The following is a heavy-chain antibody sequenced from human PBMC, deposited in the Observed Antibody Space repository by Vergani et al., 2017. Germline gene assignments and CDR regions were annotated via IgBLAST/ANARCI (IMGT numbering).Heavy chain of an antibody. D-gene: IGHD6-19*01. CDR2: IWSDASNK. V-gene: IGHV3-33*01. J-gene: IGHJ5*02. Sequence: QVQLVESGGGVVQPVRSLRLSCAAPRFTLCTSGLPSVRQAPRKALEWLSVIWSDASNKDYADSVKGRFTISRDNSKNTLYLQMNSLRAEDTAVYYCARSGGIAVAGTLNWFDPWGQGTLVTVSS. CDR1: RFTLCTSG. CDR3: ARSGGIAVAGTLNWFDP.